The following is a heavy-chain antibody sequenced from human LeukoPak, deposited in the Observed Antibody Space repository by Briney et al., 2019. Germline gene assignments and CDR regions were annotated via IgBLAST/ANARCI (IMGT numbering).Heavy chain of an antibody. J-gene: IGHJ3*02. Sequence: SETLSLTCTVSGGSISSSSYYWGWIRQPPGKGLEWIGSIYYSGSTYCSPSLKSRVTISVDTSKNQFSLKLSSVTAADTAVYYCATATIWFGEPYNAFDIWGQGTMVTVS. CDR3: ATATIWFGEPYNAFDI. V-gene: IGHV4-39*01. D-gene: IGHD3-10*01. CDR1: GGSISSSSYY. CDR2: IYYSGST.